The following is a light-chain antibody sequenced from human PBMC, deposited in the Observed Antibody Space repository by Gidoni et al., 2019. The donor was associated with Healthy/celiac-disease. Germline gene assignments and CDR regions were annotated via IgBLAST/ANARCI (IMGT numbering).Light chain of an antibody. CDR1: QSVSSY. CDR2: DAS. V-gene: IGKV3-11*01. J-gene: IGKJ2*04. Sequence: EMVLTPSPATLSLSPGERAPLSCRASQSVSSYLAWYQQKPGQAPRLLIYDASNRATGIPARFSGSGSGTDFTLTISSLEPEDFSVYYCQQRSNWPLCSFGQGTKLEIK. CDR3: QQRSNWPLCS.